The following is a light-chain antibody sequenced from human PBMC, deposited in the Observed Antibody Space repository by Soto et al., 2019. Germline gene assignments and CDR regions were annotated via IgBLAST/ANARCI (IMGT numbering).Light chain of an antibody. J-gene: IGKJ4*01. CDR1: QSISSY. Sequence: DIQMTQFPSSLPASVGDRVTITCRASQSISSYLNWYQQKPGKAPKLLMYAASSLQSGVPSSFSGSGSGTDFTLTISSLQPEDFATYYCQQFKSYPLTFGVGTKVDIK. CDR3: QQFKSYPLT. V-gene: IGKV1-39*01. CDR2: AAS.